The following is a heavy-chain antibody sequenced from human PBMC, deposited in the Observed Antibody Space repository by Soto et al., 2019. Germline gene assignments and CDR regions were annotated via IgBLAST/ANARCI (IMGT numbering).Heavy chain of an antibody. V-gene: IGHV3-30*03. J-gene: IGHJ4*02. Sequence: QVQLVESGGGVVQPGGSLRLSCATSGFSLSSYAMHWVRQAPGKGLEWVALMTSSATKKYYADSVKGRFTISRDTSKNTLFLQMNNMRVEATAVYYCARARRDGDFMHSVVVAFWGQGVVVTVSS. CDR3: ARARRDGDFMHSVVVAF. CDR2: MTSSATKK. CDR1: GFSLSSYA. D-gene: IGHD2-15*01.